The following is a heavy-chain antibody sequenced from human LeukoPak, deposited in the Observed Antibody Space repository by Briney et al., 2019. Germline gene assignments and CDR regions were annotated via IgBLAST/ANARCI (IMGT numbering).Heavy chain of an antibody. V-gene: IGHV4-4*02. Sequence: MASEPLSLTCAVSGGSISSSNWWSWVRQPPGKGLEWIGEIYHSGSTNYNPSLKSRVTISVDKSKHQFSLKLSSVTAADTAVYYCARDVRYCSSTSCYSLFNYWGQGTLVTVSS. CDR3: ARDVRYCSSTSCYSLFNY. J-gene: IGHJ4*02. CDR1: GGSISSSNW. D-gene: IGHD2-2*01. CDR2: IYHSGST.